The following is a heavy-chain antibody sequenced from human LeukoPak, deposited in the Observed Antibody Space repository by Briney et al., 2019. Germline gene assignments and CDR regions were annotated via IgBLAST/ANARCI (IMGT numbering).Heavy chain of an antibody. CDR1: GFTFSTYD. CDR2: IDTTGDT. D-gene: IGHD6-13*01. V-gene: IGHV3-13*01. J-gene: IGHJ4*02. Sequence: GGSLRLSCAASGFTFSTYDMHWVRQATGKGLEWVSAIDTTGDTYYPGSVKGRFTISRENAKNSLYLQMNSLRAGDTAVYYCARASKYSSSWEALDYWGQGTLVTVSS. CDR3: ARASKYSSSWEALDY.